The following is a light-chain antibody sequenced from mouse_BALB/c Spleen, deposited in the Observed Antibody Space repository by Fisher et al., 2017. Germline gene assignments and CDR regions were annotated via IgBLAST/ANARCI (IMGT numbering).Light chain of an antibody. CDR2: LTS. V-gene: IGKV4-68*01. J-gene: IGKJ4*01. CDR1: SSVSY. CDR3: QQWSSYPPT. Sequence: IVLTQSPALMSASPGEKVTMTCSASSSVSYMYWYQQKPRSSPKPWIYLTSNLASGVPARFSGSGSGTSYSLTISSMEAEDAATYYCQQWSSYPPTFGSGTKLEIK.